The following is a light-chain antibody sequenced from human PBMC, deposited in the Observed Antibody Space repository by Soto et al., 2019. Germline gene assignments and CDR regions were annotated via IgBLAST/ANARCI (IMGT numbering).Light chain of an antibody. CDR2: DAS. CDR3: QQYNSYSRT. CDR1: QSISSW. J-gene: IGKJ1*01. Sequence: DIQMTQSPSTLSASVGDRVTITCRASQSISSWLAWYQQKPGKAPKLLIYDASSLESGVPSRFSGSGSGTEFNLTISRLQPDDFATYYCQQYNSYSRTFGQGTKVEIK. V-gene: IGKV1-5*01.